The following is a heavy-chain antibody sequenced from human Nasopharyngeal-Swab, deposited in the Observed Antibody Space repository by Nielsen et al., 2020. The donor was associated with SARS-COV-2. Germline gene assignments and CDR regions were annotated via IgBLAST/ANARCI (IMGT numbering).Heavy chain of an antibody. J-gene: IGHJ6*03. CDR3: ASGRANSNYATYMDV. Sequence: ASSKVSCNASAYTSTSYAMHWVRQAPGQRLEWMGCINAGNANTKYSQKFQSRVTIIRDTYARTANTELSSMITEDTAVYYCASGRANSNYATYMDVWGKGTTVNVSS. D-gene: IGHD4-11*01. V-gene: IGHV1-3*01. CDR2: INAGNANT. CDR1: AYTSTSYA.